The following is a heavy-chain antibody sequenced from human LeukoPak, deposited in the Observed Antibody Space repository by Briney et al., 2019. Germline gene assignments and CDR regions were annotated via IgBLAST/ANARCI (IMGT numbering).Heavy chain of an antibody. CDR1: GFSFSAYA. CDR2: IRYDGINK. D-gene: IGHD6-13*01. Sequence: GGSLRLSCAASGFSFSAYAMYWVRQAPGKGPEWVALIRYDGINKYYGDSVKGRFTISRDNSKNMSYLQMNSLRAEDTAVYYCVKTGSGWYGDYWGQGARVTVSS. V-gene: IGHV3-30*02. CDR3: VKTGSGWYGDY. J-gene: IGHJ4*02.